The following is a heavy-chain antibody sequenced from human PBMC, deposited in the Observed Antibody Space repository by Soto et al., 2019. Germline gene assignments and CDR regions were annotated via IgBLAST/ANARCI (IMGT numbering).Heavy chain of an antibody. Sequence: SETLSLTCAVSGGSISSSNWWSWVRQPPGKGLEWIGEIYHSGSTNYNPSLKSRVTISVDKSKNQFSLKLSSVTAADTAVYYCARSSNEGIQLWSYYYYGMDVWGQGTTVTVSS. CDR1: GGSISSSNW. D-gene: IGHD5-18*01. CDR3: ARSSNEGIQLWSYYYYGMDV. CDR2: IYHSGST. V-gene: IGHV4-4*02. J-gene: IGHJ6*02.